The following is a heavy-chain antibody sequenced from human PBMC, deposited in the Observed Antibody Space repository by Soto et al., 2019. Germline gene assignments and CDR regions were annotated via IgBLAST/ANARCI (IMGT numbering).Heavy chain of an antibody. CDR1: GGSISSGGYY. V-gene: IGHV4-31*03. D-gene: IGHD3-22*01. J-gene: IGHJ4*02. CDR3: ARVVLLYYDSSGPYFDY. Sequence: PSETLSLTCTVSGGSISSGGYYWSWIRQHPGKGLEWIGYIYYSGSTYYNPSLKSRVTISVDTSKNQFSLKLSSVTAADTAVYYCARVVLLYYDSSGPYFDYWGQGTLVTVSS. CDR2: IYYSGST.